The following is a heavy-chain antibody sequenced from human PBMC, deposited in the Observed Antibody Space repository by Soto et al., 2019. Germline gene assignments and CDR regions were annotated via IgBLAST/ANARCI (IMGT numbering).Heavy chain of an antibody. CDR3: TTVVVPAAIRGAGYYYGMDV. D-gene: IGHD2-2*01. J-gene: IGHJ6*02. CDR2: IKSKTDGGTT. V-gene: IGHV3-15*07. CDR1: GFTFSNAW. Sequence: GGSLRLSCAASGFTFSNAWMNWVRQAPGKGLEWVGRIKSKTDGGTTDYAAPVKGRFTISRDDSKNTLYLQMNSLKTEDTAVYYCTTVVVPAAIRGAGYYYGMDVWGQGTTVTVSS.